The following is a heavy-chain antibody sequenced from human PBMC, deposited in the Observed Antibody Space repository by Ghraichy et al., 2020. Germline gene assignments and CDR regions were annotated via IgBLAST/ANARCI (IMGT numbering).Heavy chain of an antibody. Sequence: SETLSLTCTVSGGSISSYYWSWIRQPPGKGLEWIGYIYYSGSTNYNPSLKSRVTISVDTSKNQFSLKLSSVTAADTAVYYCARLIREDTMVRGAITPYYFDYWGQGTLVTVSS. CDR2: IYYSGST. CDR1: GGSISSYY. CDR3: ARLIREDTMVRGAITPYYFDY. J-gene: IGHJ4*02. V-gene: IGHV4-59*08. D-gene: IGHD3-10*01.